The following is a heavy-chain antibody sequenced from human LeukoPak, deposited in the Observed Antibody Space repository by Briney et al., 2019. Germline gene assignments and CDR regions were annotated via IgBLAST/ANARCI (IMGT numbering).Heavy chain of an antibody. V-gene: IGHV4-34*01. CDR2: INHSGST. Sequence: SETLSLTCAVYGGSFSGYYWSWIRQPPGKGLEWIGEINHSGSTNYNPSLKSRVTTSVDTSKNQLSLKLSSVTASDTAVYYCARRPLRGPFDYWGQGTLVTVSS. CDR3: ARRPLRGPFDY. D-gene: IGHD4-17*01. CDR1: GGSFSGYY. J-gene: IGHJ4*02.